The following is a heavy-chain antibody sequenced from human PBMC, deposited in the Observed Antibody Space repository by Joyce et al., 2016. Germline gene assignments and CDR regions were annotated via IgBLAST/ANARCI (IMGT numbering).Heavy chain of an antibody. Sequence: QVQLQQWGAGLLKPSETLSLTCAVYGGSFSGSYWSWIRQPPGKGLEWIGAINHSGSTNYIPSLKSRVTISIHTSKNQFSLKLTSVAAADTAVYYCARGRMGPPPSAMFNRGGSYHLDVWGKGTTVTVSS. CDR2: INHSGST. CDR3: ARGRMGPPPSAMFNRGGSYHLDV. CDR1: GGSFSGSY. J-gene: IGHJ6*03. V-gene: IGHV4-34*01. D-gene: IGHD3-10*02.